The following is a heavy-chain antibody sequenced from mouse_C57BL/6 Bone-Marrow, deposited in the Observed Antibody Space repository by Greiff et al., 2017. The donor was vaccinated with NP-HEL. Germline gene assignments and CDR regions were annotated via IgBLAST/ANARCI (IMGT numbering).Heavy chain of an antibody. CDR1: GFTFSSYT. V-gene: IGHV5-9*01. Sequence: EVMLVESGGGLVKPGGSLKLSCAASGFTFSSYTMSWVRQTPEKRLEWVATISGGGGNTYYPDRVKGRFTISRDNAKNTLYLQMSSLRSEDTALYYCARQPAQIYYYDSSYGFDYWGQGTTLTVSS. J-gene: IGHJ2*01. CDR2: ISGGGGNT. D-gene: IGHD1-1*01. CDR3: ARQPAQIYYYDSSYGFDY.